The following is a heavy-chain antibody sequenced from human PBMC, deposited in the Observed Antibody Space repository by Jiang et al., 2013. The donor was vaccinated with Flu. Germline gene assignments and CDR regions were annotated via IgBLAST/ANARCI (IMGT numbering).Heavy chain of an antibody. V-gene: IGHV7-4-1*02. CDR2: INTNTGNP. CDR3: ARDPRRQFIRLFDS. Sequence: PGQGLEWMGWINTNTGNPTYAQGFTGRFVFSLDTSVSTAYLQISSLKAEDTAVYYCARDPRRQFIRLFDSWGQGTLVTVSS. J-gene: IGHJ4*02. D-gene: IGHD1-1*01.